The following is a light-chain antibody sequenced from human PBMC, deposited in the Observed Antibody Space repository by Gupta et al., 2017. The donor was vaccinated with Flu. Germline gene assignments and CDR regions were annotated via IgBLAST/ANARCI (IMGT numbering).Light chain of an antibody. CDR1: QGIDKY. CDR3: QRYNSVRT. V-gene: IGKV1-27*01. Sequence: SPSSLSASVGDRVTSTCRASQGIDKYLAWYQQKPGKVPKLLIYAASTLQSGVPSRFSGSGSGTDFTLTISSLQPEDVATYYCQRYNSVRTFGPGTKVGIK. J-gene: IGKJ3*01. CDR2: AAS.